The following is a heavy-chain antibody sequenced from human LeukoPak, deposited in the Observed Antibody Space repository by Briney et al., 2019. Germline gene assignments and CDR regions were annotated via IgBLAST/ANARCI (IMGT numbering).Heavy chain of an antibody. D-gene: IGHD3-16*01. CDR2: MNPNSGYT. J-gene: IGHJ3*02. CDR1: GYTFTSYE. CDR3: ATDYGGDAFDI. V-gene: IGHV1-8*03. Sequence: ASVNVSCKASGYTFTSYEIHWVRQATGQGLEWMGWMNPNSGYTDYAQKFQGRVTITKNTSMNTAYMELSSLRSEDTAVYYCATDYGGDAFDIWGQGTMVTVSS.